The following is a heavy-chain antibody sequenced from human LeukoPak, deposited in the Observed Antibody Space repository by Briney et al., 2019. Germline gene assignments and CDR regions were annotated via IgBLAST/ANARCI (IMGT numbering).Heavy chain of an antibody. D-gene: IGHD3-10*01. CDR1: GFTFSSYW. Sequence: GGSLRLSCAASGFTFSSYWMHWVRQAPGKGLVWVSRINSDGSSTSYADSVKGRFTISRDNAKNTLYLQMNSLRAEDTAVYYCAKVLWFGELRWEYYFDYWGQGTLVTVSS. V-gene: IGHV3-74*01. J-gene: IGHJ4*02. CDR2: INSDGSST. CDR3: AKVLWFGELRWEYYFDY.